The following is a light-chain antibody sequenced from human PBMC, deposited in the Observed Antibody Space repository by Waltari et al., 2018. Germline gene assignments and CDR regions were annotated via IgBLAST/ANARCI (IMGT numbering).Light chain of an antibody. Sequence: IVLTQSPGTLSLSQGERATLSCRASQYISRSLAWYQQKPGQAPKLLIYGASTRTTGIPDRFTGSGSGTDFSLTISSLEPEDFAIYFCQHYVRLPATFGQGTKVEIK. V-gene: IGKV3-20*01. J-gene: IGKJ1*01. CDR3: QHYVRLPAT. CDR2: GAS. CDR1: QYISRS.